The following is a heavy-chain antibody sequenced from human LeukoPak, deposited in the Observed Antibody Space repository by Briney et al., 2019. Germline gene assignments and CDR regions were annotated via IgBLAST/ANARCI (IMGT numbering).Heavy chain of an antibody. CDR1: GGSFSGYY. CDR2: INHSGST. D-gene: IGHD5-18*01. J-gene: IGHJ4*02. Sequence: SETLSLTCAVYGGSFSGYYWSWIRQPPGKGLEWIGEINHSGSTNYNPSLKSRVTISVDTSKNQFSLKLSSVTAADTAVYYCARAGYSYVIDYWGQGALVTVSS. CDR3: ARAGYSYVIDY. V-gene: IGHV4-34*01.